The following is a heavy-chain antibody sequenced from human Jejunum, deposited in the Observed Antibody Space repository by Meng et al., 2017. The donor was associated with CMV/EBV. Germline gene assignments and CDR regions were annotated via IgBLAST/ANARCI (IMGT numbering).Heavy chain of an antibody. CDR3: TRALDY. J-gene: IGHJ4*02. CDR2: IRYDGGER. CDR1: GFNFKDSW. V-gene: IGHV3-7*04. D-gene: IGHD1-1*01. Sequence: LKISCAASGFNFKDSWMDWVRQAPGRGLEWVANIRYDGGERYYVNSVEGRFFIYRDNARNTLYLQMNSLRGDDSAIYYCTRALDYWGQGTPVTVSS.